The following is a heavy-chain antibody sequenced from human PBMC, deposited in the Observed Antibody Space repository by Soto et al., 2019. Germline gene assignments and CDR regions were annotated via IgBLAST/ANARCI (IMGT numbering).Heavy chain of an antibody. V-gene: IGHV3-30*18. Sequence: GESLKISCAASGFTFSSYGMHWVRQAPGKGLGWVAVISYDGSNKYYADSVKGRFTISRDNSKNTLYLQMNSLRAEDTAVYYCAKGQPSAEYFQHWGQGTLVTVSS. D-gene: IGHD6-6*01. J-gene: IGHJ1*01. CDR1: GFTFSSYG. CDR2: ISYDGSNK. CDR3: AKGQPSAEYFQH.